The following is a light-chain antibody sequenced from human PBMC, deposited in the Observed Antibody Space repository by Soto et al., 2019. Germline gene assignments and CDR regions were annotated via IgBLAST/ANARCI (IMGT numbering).Light chain of an antibody. CDR2: EVN. CDR1: SSDIGGYNY. Sequence: QSVLTQPASMSGSPGQSITLSCTGTSSDIGGYNYVSWYQQHPDKAPKLMIFEVNDRPSGVSNRFSGSKSGNTASLTISGLQAEDEADYYCTSYTSSSTLVFGGGTKLTVL. CDR3: TSYTSSSTLV. V-gene: IGLV2-14*01. J-gene: IGLJ2*01.